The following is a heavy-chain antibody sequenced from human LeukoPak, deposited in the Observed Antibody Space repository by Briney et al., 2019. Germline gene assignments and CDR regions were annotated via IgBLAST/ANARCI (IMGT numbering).Heavy chain of an antibody. J-gene: IGHJ4*02. CDR3: ARASCSGGSCYWKFDY. D-gene: IGHD2-15*01. V-gene: IGHV1-69*13. CDR1: GYIFTSNY. Sequence: ASVKVSCKTSGYIFTSNYIHWLRQAPGQGLEWMGGIIPIFGTANYAQKFQGRVTITADESTSTAYMELSSLRSEDTAVYYCARASCSGGSCYWKFDYWGQGTLVTVSS. CDR2: IIPIFGTA.